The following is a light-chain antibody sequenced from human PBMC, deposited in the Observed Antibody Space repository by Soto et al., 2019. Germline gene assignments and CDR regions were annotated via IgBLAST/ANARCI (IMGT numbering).Light chain of an antibody. CDR2: GAS. CDR1: QSVNSN. J-gene: IGKJ3*01. Sequence: EVVLTQSPGALSLSPGERATLSCRASQSVNSNLAWYQQKPGQAPRLLIYGASTRATGIPASFIGNGSGTEFTLTASSLQPEDFAVYYCQQYNNWPFTFGPGTKVDSK. CDR3: QQYNNWPFT. V-gene: IGKV3-15*01.